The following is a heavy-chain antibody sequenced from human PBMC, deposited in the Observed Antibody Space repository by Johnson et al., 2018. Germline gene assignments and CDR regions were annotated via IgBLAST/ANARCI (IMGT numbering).Heavy chain of an antibody. J-gene: IGHJ3*02. D-gene: IGHD3-3*01. CDR1: GFAVADSA. CDR2: IRSKGHCGTT. Sequence: HVELGGGLVSPRRSLRLSYTASGFAVADSALRWSRKAPGKGLEWVGFIRSKGHCGTTESSASVNGRLPITRDNPKNPLYPQMNSLRHEDTAVYYCAKAPRVAWAFDAFDIWGQGTMVTVSS. V-gene: IGHV3-49*03. CDR3: AKAPRVAWAFDAFDI.